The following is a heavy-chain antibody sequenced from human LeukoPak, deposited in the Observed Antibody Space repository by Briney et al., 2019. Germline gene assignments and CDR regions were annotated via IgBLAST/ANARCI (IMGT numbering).Heavy chain of an antibody. V-gene: IGHV4-39*07. CDR2: IYYSGST. CDR1: DVSISSSSYY. Sequence: PSETLSLTCTVSDVSISSSSYYWGWIRQPPGKGLEWIGNIYYSGSTYYNPSLKSRVTISVDTSKNQFSLKLSSVTAADTAVYYCARDQGRWLVRTFDYWGQGTLVTVSS. J-gene: IGHJ4*02. D-gene: IGHD6-19*01. CDR3: ARDQGRWLVRTFDY.